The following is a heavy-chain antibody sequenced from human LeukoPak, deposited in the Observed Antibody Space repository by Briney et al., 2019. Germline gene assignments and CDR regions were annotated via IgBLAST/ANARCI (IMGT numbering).Heavy chain of an antibody. V-gene: IGHV3-7*03. CDR2: IKQDGSEK. CDR3: ARDVRRGMDV. CDR1: GFTFTTYW. J-gene: IGHJ6*04. D-gene: IGHD3-10*02. Sequence: GGSLRLSCAASGFTFTTYWMNWVRQAPGKGLEWVANIKQDGSEKYYVDSVKGRFTISRDNARNSLYLQMNSLRAEDTAVYYCARDVRRGMDVWAKGPRSPSPQ.